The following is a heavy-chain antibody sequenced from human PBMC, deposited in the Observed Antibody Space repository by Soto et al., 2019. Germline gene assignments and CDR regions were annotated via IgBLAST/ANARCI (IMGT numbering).Heavy chain of an antibody. CDR2: INPNSGGT. D-gene: IGHD3-22*01. J-gene: IGHJ1*01. CDR1: GYTFTGYY. CDR3: AREKLDYSSSLVVDAEYFQH. V-gene: IGHV1-2*02. Sequence: ASVKVSCKASGYTFTGYYMHWVRQAPGRGLEWMGWINPNSGGTNYAQKFQGRVTMTRDTSISTAYMELSRLRSDDTAVYYCAREKLDYSSSLVVDAEYFQHWGQGTLVTVSS.